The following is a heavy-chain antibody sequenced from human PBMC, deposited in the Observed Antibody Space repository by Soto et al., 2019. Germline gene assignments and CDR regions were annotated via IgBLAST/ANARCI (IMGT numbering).Heavy chain of an antibody. J-gene: IGHJ4*02. CDR3: ASGYSGYDPTAYYFDY. V-gene: IGHV4-31*03. D-gene: IGHD5-12*01. CDR1: GGSISRGGYY. Sequence: PSETLSLTCTVSGGSISRGGYYWSWIRQHPGKGLEWIGYIYYSGSTYYNPSLKSRVTISVDTSKNQFSLKLSSVTAADTAVYYCASGYSGYDPTAYYFDYWGQGTLVTVSS. CDR2: IYYSGST.